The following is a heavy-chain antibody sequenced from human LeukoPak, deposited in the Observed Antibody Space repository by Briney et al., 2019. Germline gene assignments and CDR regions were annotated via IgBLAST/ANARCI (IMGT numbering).Heavy chain of an antibody. CDR2: IYYSGST. CDR1: GGSISSGDYY. V-gene: IGHV4-31*03. J-gene: IGHJ4*02. CDR3: ARARFVEWLPFDY. D-gene: IGHD3-3*01. Sequence: SETLSLTCTVSGGSISSGDYYWTWIRQHPGKDLEWIGSIYYSGSTYYNPSLKSRVTISIDTSKYQFSLRLSSVTAADTAVYYCARARFVEWLPFDYWGQGTLVIVSS.